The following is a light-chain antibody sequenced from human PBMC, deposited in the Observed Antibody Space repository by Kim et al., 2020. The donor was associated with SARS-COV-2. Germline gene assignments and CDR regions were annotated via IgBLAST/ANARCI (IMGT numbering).Light chain of an antibody. CDR2: GVC. CDR1: QSGISE. V-gene: IGKV3D-15*01. J-gene: IGKJ4*01. Sequence: RGQRATLSCSASQSGISELTWYQKKPDQAHRPRIDGVCTRATAITARCSGSGSGIEFTLTISSLQSEDNAVYYCQQYNNWPRLRTFGGGTKVDIK. CDR3: QQYNNWPRLRT.